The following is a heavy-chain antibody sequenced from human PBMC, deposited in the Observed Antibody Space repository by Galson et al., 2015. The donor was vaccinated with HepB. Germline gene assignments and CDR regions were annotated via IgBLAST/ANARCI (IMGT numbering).Heavy chain of an antibody. D-gene: IGHD4-23*01. Sequence: SLRLSCAASGFTVSSNYMSWVRQAPGKGLEWVSGINSGGSTYYADSVKGRFTISRDNSKNTLYLQMNILRAEDTAVYYCARENYGGSSYWLDPWGQGALVTVSS. J-gene: IGHJ5*02. V-gene: IGHV3-66*01. CDR1: GFTVSSNY. CDR2: INSGGST. CDR3: ARENYGGSSYWLDP.